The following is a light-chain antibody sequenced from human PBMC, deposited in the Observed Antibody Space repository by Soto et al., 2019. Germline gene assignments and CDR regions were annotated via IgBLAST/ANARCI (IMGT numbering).Light chain of an antibody. CDR2: GAS. J-gene: IGKJ5*01. CDR1: QSFSSGY. CDR3: QQYGSSPIT. Sequence: EIVLTQSPGTLSLSPGERATLSCRASQSFSSGYLAWYQQKPGQAPRLLIYGASSRATDIPDRFSGSGSGTDFTLTISRLEPEDFAVYYCQQYGSSPITFGQGTRLEIK. V-gene: IGKV3-20*01.